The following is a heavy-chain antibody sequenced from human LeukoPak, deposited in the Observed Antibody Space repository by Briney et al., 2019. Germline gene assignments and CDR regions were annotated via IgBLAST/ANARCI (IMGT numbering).Heavy chain of an antibody. CDR2: IGTYGGDT. V-gene: IGHV1-18*01. CDR1: TSR. J-gene: IGHJ5*01. CDR3: ARDLWNFYDDSGYNRDFDS. Sequence: ASVTVSCKATSRINWVRQAPGQGLEWMGWIGTYGGDTYYAQKFQGRITVTTDTSTSTVYMELRNLRSDDTAVYYCARDLWNFYDDSGYNRDFDSWGQGTLVTVSS. D-gene: IGHD3-22*01.